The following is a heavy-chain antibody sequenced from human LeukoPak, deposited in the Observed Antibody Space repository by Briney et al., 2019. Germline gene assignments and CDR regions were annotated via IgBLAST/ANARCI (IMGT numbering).Heavy chain of an antibody. Sequence: PGGSLRLSCAASGFSFSSYWMHWVRQAPGEGLVWVSRLYTDGRSADYADSVKGRYTISRDNAKNTLYLQMNSLRAEDTAVYYCARGVLLDYWGQGTLVTVSS. J-gene: IGHJ4*02. CDR3: ARGVLLDY. V-gene: IGHV3-74*01. D-gene: IGHD2-15*01. CDR1: GFSFSSYW. CDR2: LYTDGRSA.